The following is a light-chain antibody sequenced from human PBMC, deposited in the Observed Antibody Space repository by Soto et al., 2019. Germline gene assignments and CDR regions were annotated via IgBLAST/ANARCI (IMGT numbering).Light chain of an antibody. CDR1: QSVSSY. V-gene: IGKV3-11*01. J-gene: IGKJ1*01. Sequence: EIVLTQSPATLSLSPGERATLSCRASQSVSSYLAWYQQKPGQAPRLLIYDASNRATGIPARFSGSGSGTDFTPTISSLEPEDFAVYYCQHRSKWPWTFGQGTKVEIK. CDR3: QHRSKWPWT. CDR2: DAS.